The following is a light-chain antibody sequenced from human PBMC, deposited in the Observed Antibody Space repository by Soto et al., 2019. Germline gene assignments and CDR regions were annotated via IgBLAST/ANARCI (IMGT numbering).Light chain of an antibody. J-gene: IGKJ4*01. CDR2: AAS. CDR3: QQFNSYPLT. CDR1: QGISSD. Sequence: AIQVTKAPSSLSASVGDRLTITCRASQGISSDLAWYQQKPGKAPKLLIYAASTLQGGVPSRFSGSGSATGFTLTISSLQPEDFATYYCQQFNSYPLTFGRVTKLDIK. V-gene: IGKV1-13*02.